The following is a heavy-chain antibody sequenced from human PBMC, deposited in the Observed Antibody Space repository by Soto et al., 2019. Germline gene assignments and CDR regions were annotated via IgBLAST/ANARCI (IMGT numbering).Heavy chain of an antibody. Sequence: SGGSLRLSCAASGFTFSSYAMSWVRQAPGKGLEWVSAISGSGGSTYYADSVKGRFTISRDNSKNTLYLQMNSLRAEDTAVYYCAKAPGSGWYSDYWGQGTLVTVSS. CDR3: AKAPGSGWYSDY. D-gene: IGHD6-19*01. V-gene: IGHV3-23*01. J-gene: IGHJ4*02. CDR2: ISGSGGST. CDR1: GFTFSSYA.